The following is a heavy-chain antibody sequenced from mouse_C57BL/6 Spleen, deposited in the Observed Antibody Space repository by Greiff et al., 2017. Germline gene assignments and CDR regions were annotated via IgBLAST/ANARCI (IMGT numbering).Heavy chain of an antibody. CDR3: ARSWDDAMDY. D-gene: IGHD4-1*01. CDR2: ISSGSSTI. J-gene: IGHJ4*01. Sequence: EVQGVESGGGLVKPGGSLKLSCAASGFTFSDYGMHWVRQAPEKGLEWVAYISSGSSTIYYADTVKGRFTLSRDNAKNTLFLQMPSLRSEDTAMYYYARSWDDAMDYWGQGTSVTVSS. V-gene: IGHV5-17*01. CDR1: GFTFSDYG.